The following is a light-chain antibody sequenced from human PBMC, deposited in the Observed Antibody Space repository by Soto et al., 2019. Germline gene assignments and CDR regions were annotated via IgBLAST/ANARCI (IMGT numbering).Light chain of an antibody. V-gene: IGKV3-11*01. Sequence: EIVMTQSPGTLSVSPGERATLPCRASQSVSSYLAWYQQKPGQAPRLLIYDASNRATGIPARFSGSGSGTDFTLTISSLEPEDFAVYYCQQRSNWPPFTFGQGTRLEIK. J-gene: IGKJ5*01. CDR2: DAS. CDR1: QSVSSY. CDR3: QQRSNWPPFT.